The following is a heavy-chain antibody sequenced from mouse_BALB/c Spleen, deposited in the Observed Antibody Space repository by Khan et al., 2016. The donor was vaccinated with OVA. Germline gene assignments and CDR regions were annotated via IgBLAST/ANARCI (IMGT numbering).Heavy chain of an antibody. J-gene: IGHJ3*01. CDR2: ISSAGDYI. CDR1: GFTFSTFA. Sequence: ELVESGGDLVKPGGPLKLSCAASGFTFSTFAMSWVRQTPDKRLVWVASISSAGDYIYYPDSARGRFTLSRDNAQNTLYLQMSSLRSGDTAMEYCARHNYGPFAFWGQGTLVTVSA. D-gene: IGHD1-1*01. CDR3: ARHNYGPFAF. V-gene: IGHV5-9-3*01.